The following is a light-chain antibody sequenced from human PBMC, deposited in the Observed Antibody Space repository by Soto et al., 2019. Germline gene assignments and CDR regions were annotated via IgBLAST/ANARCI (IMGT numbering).Light chain of an antibody. CDR3: SANGGTNPYV. J-gene: IGLJ1*01. V-gene: IGLV2-8*01. Sequence: QSALTQPPSASGSPGQSVAISCTGTASDIGGYTFVSWYQQHPGKAPKLLIYDVHKRPSGVPDRFSGSKSGNTASLTVSGLQAEDEDYYYCSANGGTNPYVFGTGTKLTVL. CDR1: ASDIGGYTF. CDR2: DVH.